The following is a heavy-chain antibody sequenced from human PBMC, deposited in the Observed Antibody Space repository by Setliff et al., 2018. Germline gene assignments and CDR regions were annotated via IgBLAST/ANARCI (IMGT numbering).Heavy chain of an antibody. V-gene: IGHV4-30-4*08. Sequence: TLSLTCTVSGDSISSGDYFWSWIRQPPGKGLEWIAYIYHSGSAYYNPSLKSRVTMSVDTSKNQFSLHLTSVTAADTAVYYCAREVGTSTSSDAFDVRGQGMMVTVSS. D-gene: IGHD1-26*01. CDR3: AREVGTSTSSDAFDV. CDR1: GDSISSGDYF. J-gene: IGHJ3*01. CDR2: IYHSGSA.